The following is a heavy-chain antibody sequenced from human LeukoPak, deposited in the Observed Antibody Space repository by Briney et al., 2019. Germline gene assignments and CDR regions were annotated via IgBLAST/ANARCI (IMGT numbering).Heavy chain of an antibody. CDR1: GGSISSYY. V-gene: IGHV4-59*01. CDR3: ARDRGTAVDY. D-gene: IGHD6-13*01. Sequence: SETLSLTCTVSGGSISSYYLSWIRQPPGKGLEWIGYIYYSRSTNYNPSLKSRVTISVDTSKNQFSLKLSSVTAADTAVYYCARDRGTAVDYWGQGTLVTVSS. J-gene: IGHJ4*02. CDR2: IYYSRST.